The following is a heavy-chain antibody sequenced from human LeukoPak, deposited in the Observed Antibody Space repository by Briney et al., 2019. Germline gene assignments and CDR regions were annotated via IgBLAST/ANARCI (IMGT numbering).Heavy chain of an antibody. D-gene: IGHD2-2*02. J-gene: IGHJ4*02. V-gene: IGHV1-69*05. CDR1: GGTFSSYA. Sequence: GAAVKVSCKASGGTFSSYAISWVRQAPGQGLEWMGGIIPIFGTANYAQKFQGRVTITTDESTSTAYMELSSVRSEDTAVYYCARTGCGSSTSCYTYFDYWGQGTLVTVSS. CDR3: ARTGCGSSTSCYTYFDY. CDR2: IIPIFGTA.